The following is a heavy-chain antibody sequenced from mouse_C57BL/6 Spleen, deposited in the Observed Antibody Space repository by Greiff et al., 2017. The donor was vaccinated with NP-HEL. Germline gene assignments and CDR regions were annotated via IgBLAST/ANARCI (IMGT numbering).Heavy chain of an antibody. J-gene: IGHJ3*01. CDR1: GFTFSSYG. V-gene: IGHV5-6*01. D-gene: IGHD2-4*01. Sequence: EVNLVESGGDLVKPGGSLKLSCAASGFTFSSYGMSWVRQTPDKRLEWVATISSGGSYTYYPDSVKGRFTISRDNAKNTLYLQMSSLKSEDTAMYYCARHDDSHPFAYWGQGTLVTVSA. CDR2: ISSGGSYT. CDR3: ARHDDSHPFAY.